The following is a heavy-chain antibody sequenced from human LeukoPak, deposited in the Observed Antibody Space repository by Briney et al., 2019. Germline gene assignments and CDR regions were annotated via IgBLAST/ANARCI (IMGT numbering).Heavy chain of an antibody. CDR1: GGSLSTHH. CDR3: ARGYDSSAYYPFNY. Sequence: ASETLSLTCVVSGGSLSTHHWSWIRQSPGRGLEWIGYISDSGSTNYNPSLKSRVTISVDTSKNQFSLMVSSVTAADTAVYYCARGYDSSAYYPFNYWGQGTLVTVSS. CDR2: ISDSGST. V-gene: IGHV4-59*11. J-gene: IGHJ4*02. D-gene: IGHD3-22*01.